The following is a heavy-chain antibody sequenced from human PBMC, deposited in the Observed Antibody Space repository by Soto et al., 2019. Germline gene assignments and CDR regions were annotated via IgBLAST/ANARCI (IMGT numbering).Heavy chain of an antibody. CDR1: GGSISTSSYY. Sequence: QLQLQESGPGLVKPSETLSLTCTVSGGSISTSSYYWGWIRQPPGKRLAWIGSIYYSGSTYYNPSLKSRVTISADTSKNQFSLKLSSVTAADTAVYYCARLIAAAGGNRAYWGQGTLVTVSS. J-gene: IGHJ4*02. CDR3: ARLIAAAGGNRAY. D-gene: IGHD6-13*01. V-gene: IGHV4-39*01. CDR2: IYYSGST.